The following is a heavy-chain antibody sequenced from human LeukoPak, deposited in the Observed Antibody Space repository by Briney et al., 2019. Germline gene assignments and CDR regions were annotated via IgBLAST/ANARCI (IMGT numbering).Heavy chain of an antibody. CDR1: GYTFTSYA. CDR2: INAGNGNT. D-gene: IGHD3-10*01. Sequence: GASVKVSCKASGYTFTSYAMHWVRQAPGQRLEWMGWINAGNGNTKYSQKFQGRVTITRDTSATTAYLELSSLRSEDTAVYYCARGAMYYYGSGSYYNRWGQGTLVTVSS. CDR3: ARGAMYYYGSGSYYNR. V-gene: IGHV1-3*01. J-gene: IGHJ4*02.